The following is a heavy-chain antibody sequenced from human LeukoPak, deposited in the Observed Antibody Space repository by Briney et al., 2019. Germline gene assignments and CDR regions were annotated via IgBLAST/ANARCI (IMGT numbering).Heavy chain of an antibody. V-gene: IGHV1-69*13. CDR2: IIPFFGAA. CDR3: ARGPSDYGDSNYFDY. CDR1: GGTFSSYV. Sequence: SVKVSCKAPGGTFSSYVITWVRQAPGQGLEWMGGIIPFFGAANYAQNFQGRVTITADESTSTAYMELSSLRSEDTAVYYCARGPSDYGDSNYFDYWGQGTLVTVSS. J-gene: IGHJ4*02. D-gene: IGHD4-17*01.